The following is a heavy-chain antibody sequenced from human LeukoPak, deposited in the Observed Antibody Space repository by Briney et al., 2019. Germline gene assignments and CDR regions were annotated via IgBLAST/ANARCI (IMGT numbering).Heavy chain of an antibody. CDR2: IYYSGST. CDR3: ARDCPSGGSCYGGNDAFDI. CDR1: GGSISSSSYY. V-gene: IGHV4-39*07. D-gene: IGHD2-15*01. J-gene: IGHJ3*02. Sequence: SETLSLTCTVSGGSISSSSYYWGWIRQPPGKGLEWIGSIYYSGSTYYNPSLKSRVTISVDTSKNQFSLKLSSVTAADTAVYYCARDCPSGGSCYGGNDAFDIWGQGTMVTVSS.